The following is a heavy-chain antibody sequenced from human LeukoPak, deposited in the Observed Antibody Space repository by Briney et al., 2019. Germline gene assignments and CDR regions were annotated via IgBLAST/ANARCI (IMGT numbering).Heavy chain of an antibody. D-gene: IGHD3-22*01. J-gene: IGHJ4*02. Sequence: PGGSLRLSCAASGFTFSNYAMSRVRQAPGKGLEWVSGISGGGGTTYYADSVKGRFTISRDNSKNTLYLQMHSLRAEDTAVYYCAKDRVYYFDSSGYSCDYWGQGGLVTVSS. V-gene: IGHV3-23*01. CDR1: GFTFSNYA. CDR2: ISGGGGTT. CDR3: AKDRVYYFDSSGYSCDY.